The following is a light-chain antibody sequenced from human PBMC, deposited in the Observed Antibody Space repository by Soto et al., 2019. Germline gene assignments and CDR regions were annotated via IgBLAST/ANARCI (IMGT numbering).Light chain of an antibody. V-gene: IGKV3-20*01. CDR2: GAS. J-gene: IGKJ1*01. CDR1: QSLSSSY. Sequence: EIVLTQSPGTLSLSPGERATLSCRASQSLSSSYLAWYQHKPGQAPRLLIYGASSRATGIPDRFSGSGSGTDFTLTISRLEPEDFAVYYCQQYGSSPRTFGQGTKVEIK. CDR3: QQYGSSPRT.